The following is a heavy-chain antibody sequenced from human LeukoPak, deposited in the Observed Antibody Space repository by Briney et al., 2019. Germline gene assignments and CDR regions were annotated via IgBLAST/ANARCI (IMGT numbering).Heavy chain of an antibody. CDR3: ARGYYGSGSYLFQRRNWFDP. Sequence: SQTLSLTCAISGDSVSSNSAAWNWIRQSPSRGLEWLGRTYYRSKWYNDYAVSVKSRITINPDTSKNQFSLQLNSVTPEDTAVYYCARGYYGSGSYLFQRRNWFDPWGQGTLVTVSS. D-gene: IGHD3-10*01. V-gene: IGHV6-1*01. CDR1: GDSVSSNSAA. CDR2: TYYRSKWYN. J-gene: IGHJ5*02.